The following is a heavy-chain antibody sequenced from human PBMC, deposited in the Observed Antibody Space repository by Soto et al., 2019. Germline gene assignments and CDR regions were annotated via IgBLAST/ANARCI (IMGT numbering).Heavy chain of an antibody. CDR1: GGSISSYY. CDR2: IYYSGST. Sequence: SETLSLTCTVSGGSISSYYWSWIRQPPGKGLEWIGYIYYSGSTNYNPPLKSRVTISVDTSKNQFSLKLSSVTAADTAVYYCARDSIVGAYYYGMDVWGQGTTVTVSS. V-gene: IGHV4-59*01. CDR3: ARDSIVGAYYYGMDV. D-gene: IGHD1-26*01. J-gene: IGHJ6*02.